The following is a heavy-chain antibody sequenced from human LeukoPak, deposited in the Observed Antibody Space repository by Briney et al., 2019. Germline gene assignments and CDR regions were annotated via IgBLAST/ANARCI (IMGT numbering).Heavy chain of an antibody. Sequence: SETLSLTCAVSGGSISSSSYYWGWIRQPPGKGLEWIGSIYYSGSTYYNPSLKSRVTISVDTSKNQFSLKLSSVTAADTAVYYCARPDDSSGYVGWGQGTLVTVSS. CDR2: IYYSGST. CDR1: GGSISSSSYY. J-gene: IGHJ4*02. V-gene: IGHV4-39*01. D-gene: IGHD3-22*01. CDR3: ARPDDSSGYVG.